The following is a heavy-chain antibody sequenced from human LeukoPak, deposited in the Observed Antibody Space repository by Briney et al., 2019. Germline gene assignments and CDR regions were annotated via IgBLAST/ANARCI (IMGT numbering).Heavy chain of an antibody. CDR1: GFTFSDYA. V-gene: IGHV3-48*01. J-gene: IGHJ4*02. CDR2: ISKSSGTI. Sequence: GGSLRLSCAASGFTFSDYAMNWVRQAPGKGLEWVSYISKSSGTIYHADSVRGRFTISRDNANNSLFLQMSSLRAEDTAVYYCAKWGNIVVVTAIKPFDYWGQGTLVTVSS. D-gene: IGHD2-21*02. CDR3: AKWGNIVVVTAIKPFDY.